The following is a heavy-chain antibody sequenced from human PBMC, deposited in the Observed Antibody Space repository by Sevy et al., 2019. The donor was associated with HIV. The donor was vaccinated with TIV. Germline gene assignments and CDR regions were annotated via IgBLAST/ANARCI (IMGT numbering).Heavy chain of an antibody. J-gene: IGHJ6*02. CDR3: STDPIIVLLVTDGMDV. CDR2: IKSKSDGGTT. CDR1: GFTFYYAW. Sequence: GGYLRLSCAASGFTFYYAWMSWVRQAPGKGLEWVGRIKSKSDGGTTDYAAPVKGRFTISRDDSTNTLYLQMNSLKTEDTAVYYCSTDPIIVLLVTDGMDVWGQGTTVTVSS. V-gene: IGHV3-15*01. D-gene: IGHD2-8*02.